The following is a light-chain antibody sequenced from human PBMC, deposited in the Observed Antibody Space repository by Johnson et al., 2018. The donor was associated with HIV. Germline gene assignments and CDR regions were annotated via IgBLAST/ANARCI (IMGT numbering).Light chain of an antibody. CDR2: ENN. CDR3: GTWDNSLSTGAV. J-gene: IGLJ1*01. CDR1: SSNIGKNY. Sequence: QSVLTQPPSVSAAPGQMVSISCSGSSSNIGKNYVSWYQQFPGTAPKLLIHENNNRPSGIPDRFSGSKSGTSATLGIAGLQTGDEADYYCGTWDNSLSTGAVFGTGTKVTVL. V-gene: IGLV1-51*02.